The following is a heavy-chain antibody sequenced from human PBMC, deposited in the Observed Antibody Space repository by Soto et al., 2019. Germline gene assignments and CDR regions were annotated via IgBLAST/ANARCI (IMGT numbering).Heavy chain of an antibody. CDR1: GFTFSSYH. V-gene: IGHV3-21*01. Sequence: EVQVVESGGGLVKPGGSLRLSCAVSGFTFSSYHMIWVRQGPGKGLEWVSSINSGGGYTYYADSVKGRFTISRDNAKKLLYLQMNSMKAEDTALYYCAGDDIVEPNYDLDVWGKGTTVTVSS. J-gene: IGHJ6*04. CDR3: AGDDIVEPNYDLDV. CDR2: INSGGGYT. D-gene: IGHD2-15*01.